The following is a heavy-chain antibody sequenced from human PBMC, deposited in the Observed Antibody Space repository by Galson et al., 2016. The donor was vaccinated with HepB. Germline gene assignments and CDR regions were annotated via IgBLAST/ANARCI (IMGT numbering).Heavy chain of an antibody. J-gene: IGHJ4*02. CDR3: AKGQWERQHGFDY. D-gene: IGHD1-26*01. CDR2: ISHAGTDK. V-gene: IGHV3-30*18. CDR1: GFTFSSYG. Sequence: SLRLSCAASGFTFSSYGMHWVRQAPGKGLEWVAVISHAGTDKYYADSVKGRFTISRDNSKNTLYLQMNSLRPEDTAVYYRAKGQWERQHGFDYWGQGTLVTVSS.